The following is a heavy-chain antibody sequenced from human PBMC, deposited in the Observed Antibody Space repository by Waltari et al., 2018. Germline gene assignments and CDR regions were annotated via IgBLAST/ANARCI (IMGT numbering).Heavy chain of an antibody. CDR3: ARLQSYSFDA. D-gene: IGHD3-10*01. V-gene: IGHV3-53*01. CDR1: GFTVSNSY. J-gene: IGHJ4*02. Sequence: EVQLVESGGGLIQPGGSLRLSCAASGFTVSNSYMSWVRQAPGKGLERVSVIYAGGTTYYADSVKGLFIISRDNSMNTLYLQMNSLRAEDTAVYYCARLQSYSFDAWGQGILVTVSS. CDR2: IYAGGTT.